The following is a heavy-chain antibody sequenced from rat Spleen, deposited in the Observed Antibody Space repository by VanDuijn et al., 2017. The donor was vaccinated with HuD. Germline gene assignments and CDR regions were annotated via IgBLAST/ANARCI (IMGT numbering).Heavy chain of an antibody. D-gene: IGHD1-9*01. CDR2: ISYGDSSGHSST. V-gene: IGHV5-29*01. CDR3: ARRHYGYTDYFDY. Sequence: DYGMAWVRQAPTKGLEWVATISYGDSSGHSSTYYRDSVKGRFTISRDNAKSTLSLRMDSLRSEDTATYYCARRHYGYTDYFDYWGQGVMVTVSS. CDR1: DYG. J-gene: IGHJ2*01.